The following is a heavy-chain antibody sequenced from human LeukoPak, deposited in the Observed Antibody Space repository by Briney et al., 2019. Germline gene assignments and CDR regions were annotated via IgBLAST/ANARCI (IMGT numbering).Heavy chain of an antibody. Sequence: PGGSLRLSCAASGFTFSSYAMSWVRQAPGKGPEWVANIRNDEIEKYYVDSLKGRFTISRDNAKNSLYLQMNSLRAEDTAIYYCARGIKQPRHLYFDYWGQGTLATVSS. CDR1: GFTFSSYA. CDR2: IRNDEIEK. CDR3: ARGIKQPRHLYFDY. V-gene: IGHV3-7*03. D-gene: IGHD6-25*01. J-gene: IGHJ4*02.